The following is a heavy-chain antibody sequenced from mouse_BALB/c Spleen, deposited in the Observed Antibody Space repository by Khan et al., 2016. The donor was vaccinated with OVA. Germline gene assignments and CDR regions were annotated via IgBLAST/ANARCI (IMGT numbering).Heavy chain of an antibody. D-gene: IGHD2-3*01. CDR1: GFTFSGFG. CDR3: ARAGYYDLDY. Sequence: EVELVESGGGLVQPGGSRKLSCAASGFTFSGFGMHWVRQAPEKGLEWVAFISSGSSTIYYADTVKGRFTISRDNSKNTLFLQMTSLRSEDTAMYFCARAGYYDLDYWGQGTTLTVSS. V-gene: IGHV5-17*02. CDR2: ISSGSSTI. J-gene: IGHJ2*01.